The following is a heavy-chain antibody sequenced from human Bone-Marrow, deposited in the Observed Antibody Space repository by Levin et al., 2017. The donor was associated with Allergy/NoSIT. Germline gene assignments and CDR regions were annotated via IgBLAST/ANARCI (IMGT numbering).Heavy chain of an antibody. CDR1: GASINSITHY. Sequence: PSETLSLTCTVSGASINSITHYWGWVRQPPGKGLEWIGDIYSYGNTYYNPSLKSRVTLSIDTSKNHFSLNLISVTAADAAVYYCAGHRFCAGGDCYQDYYFDYWGQGTLVTVSS. J-gene: IGHJ4*02. CDR3: AGHRFCAGGDCYQDYYFDY. CDR2: IYSYGNT. D-gene: IGHD2-21*02. V-gene: IGHV4-39*01.